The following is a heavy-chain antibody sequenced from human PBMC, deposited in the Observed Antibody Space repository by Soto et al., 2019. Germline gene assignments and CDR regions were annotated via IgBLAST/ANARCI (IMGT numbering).Heavy chain of an antibody. CDR1: GYSFISYG. D-gene: IGHD6-19*01. CDR2: ISPYNGNT. V-gene: IGHV1-18*01. Sequence: ASVKVSCQASGYSFISYGITWVRQAPGQGLEWMGWISPYNGNTNYAQKVQGRVTMTTDTSTSTAYMELRSLRSDDTAVYYCAREVTAVAGSPFYDYWGQGTLVTVSS. J-gene: IGHJ4*02. CDR3: AREVTAVAGSPFYDY.